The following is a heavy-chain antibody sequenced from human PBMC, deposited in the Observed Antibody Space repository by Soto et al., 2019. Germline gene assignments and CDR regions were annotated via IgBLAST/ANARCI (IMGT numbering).Heavy chain of an antibody. CDR3: ARDGSGGSSELRSAFDI. CDR2: IIPILGIA. Sequence: GASVKVSCKASGGTFSSYTISWVRQAPGQGLEWMGRIIPILGIANYAQKFQGRVTITADKSTSTAYMELSSLRSEDTAGYYCARDGSGGSSELRSAFDIGGQGTRVT. D-gene: IGHD3-16*01. CDR1: GGTFSSYT. V-gene: IGHV1-69*04. J-gene: IGHJ3*02.